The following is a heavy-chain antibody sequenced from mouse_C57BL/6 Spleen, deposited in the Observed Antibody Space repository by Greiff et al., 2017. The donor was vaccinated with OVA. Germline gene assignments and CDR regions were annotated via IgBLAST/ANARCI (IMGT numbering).Heavy chain of an antibody. Sequence: EVQLVESEGGLVQPGSSMKLSCTASGFTFSDYYMAWVRQVPEKGLEWVANINYDGSSTYYLDSLKSRFIVSRDNAKNILYLQMSSLKSEDTATYYCARVFYGSSFDYWGQGTTLTVSS. CDR3: ARVFYGSSFDY. D-gene: IGHD1-1*01. CDR2: INYDGSST. V-gene: IGHV5-16*01. J-gene: IGHJ2*01. CDR1: GFTFSDYY.